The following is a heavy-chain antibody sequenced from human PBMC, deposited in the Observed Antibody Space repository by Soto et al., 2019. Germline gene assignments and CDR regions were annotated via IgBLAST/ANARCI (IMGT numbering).Heavy chain of an antibody. CDR3: AKNMAHGDYDAA. Sequence: GASVKVSCKASGYTFTSYGISWARQAPGQGLEWMGWISAYNGNTNYAQKLQGRVTMTTDTSTTTAYMELRKLRSDDTAIYYCAKNMAHGDYDAAWGQGTLVTVSS. D-gene: IGHD4-17*01. V-gene: IGHV1-18*01. CDR2: ISAYNGNT. CDR1: GYTFTSYG. J-gene: IGHJ5*02.